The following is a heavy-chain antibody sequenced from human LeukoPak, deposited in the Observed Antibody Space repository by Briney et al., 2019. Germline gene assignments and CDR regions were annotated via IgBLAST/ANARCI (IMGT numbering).Heavy chain of an antibody. V-gene: IGHV4-59*01. D-gene: IGHD1-1*01. CDR2: IYYSGST. Sequence: PSETLSLTCTVSGGSISSYYWSWIRQPPGKGLEWIGYIYYSGSTNYNPSLKSRVTISVDTSKSQFSLKLSSVTAADTAVYYCARIYNWNDVYYYYYMDVWGKGTTVTVSS. J-gene: IGHJ6*03. CDR1: GGSISSYY. CDR3: ARIYNWNDVYYYYYMDV.